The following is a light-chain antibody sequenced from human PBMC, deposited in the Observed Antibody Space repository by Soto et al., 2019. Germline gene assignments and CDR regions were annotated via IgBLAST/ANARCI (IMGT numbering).Light chain of an antibody. V-gene: IGKV3-15*01. CDR1: QSVSSN. CDR2: GAF. CDR3: QQYNTWPRT. Sequence: EIVMTQSPATLSVSPGERATLSCRASQSVSSNLAWYQQKPGQAPNLLIYGAFTRATGIPARFSGTGSGTMFTLTISSIQAEDFAVYFCQQYNTWPRTFGQGTKVEIK. J-gene: IGKJ1*01.